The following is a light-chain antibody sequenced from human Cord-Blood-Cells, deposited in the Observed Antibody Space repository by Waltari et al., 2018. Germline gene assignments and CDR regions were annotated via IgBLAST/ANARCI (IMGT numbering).Light chain of an antibody. J-gene: IGKJ2*01. CDR3: QQSYSTPYT. Sequence: DIQMTKSPSSLSASVGDRVTITCRSSQSISSYLNWYQQKPGKAPTILIYAASSLQSGVPSRFSGSGSGTDFTLTISSLQPEDFATYYCQQSYSTPYTFGQGTKLEIK. CDR2: AAS. V-gene: IGKV1-39*01. CDR1: QSISSY.